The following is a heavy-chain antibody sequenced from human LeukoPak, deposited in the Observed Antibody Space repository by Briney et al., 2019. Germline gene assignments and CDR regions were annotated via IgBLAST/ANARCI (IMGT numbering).Heavy chain of an antibody. V-gene: IGHV5-51*01. Sequence: GESLKISCKGSGYSFTSYWIGWVRQMPGKGLEWMGITYPDDSDTRYSPSFEGQITISVDKSISTAYLQWSSLKASDTAVYYCARHGHCTNGVCYSNYYYHMDVWGKGTTVTVSS. CDR2: TYPDDSDT. J-gene: IGHJ6*03. CDR1: GYSFTSYW. D-gene: IGHD2-8*01. CDR3: ARHGHCTNGVCYSNYYYHMDV.